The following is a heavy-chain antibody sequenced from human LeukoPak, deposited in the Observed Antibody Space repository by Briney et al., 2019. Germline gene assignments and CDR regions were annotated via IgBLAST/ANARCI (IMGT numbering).Heavy chain of an antibody. Sequence: SETLSLTCTVSGASISSSSYYWGWIRQPPGEGLEWIGSIYYSGSTYYNPSLKSRVTISVDTSKSQFSLRLSSVTAVDTAVYYCARRGSGYSPFDNWGQGTLVTVSS. CDR3: ARRGSGYSPFDN. CDR2: IYYSGST. CDR1: GASISSSSYY. D-gene: IGHD2-15*01. V-gene: IGHV4-39*01. J-gene: IGHJ4*02.